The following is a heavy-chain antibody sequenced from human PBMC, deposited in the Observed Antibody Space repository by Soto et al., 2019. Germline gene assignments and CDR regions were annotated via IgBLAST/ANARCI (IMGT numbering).Heavy chain of an antibody. V-gene: IGHV4-34*01. Sequence: SEALSLTCAGYGGTFRADYRSWIRQPPGKGLEWIGEINHSGSTNYNPSLKSRVTISVDTSKNQFSLKLSSVTAADTAVYYCARGIVVATPHAWGSAPWGPANLVTVS. J-gene: IGHJ5*02. CDR3: ARGIVVATPHAWGSAP. CDR2: INHSGST. D-gene: IGHD1-26*01. CDR1: GGTFRADY.